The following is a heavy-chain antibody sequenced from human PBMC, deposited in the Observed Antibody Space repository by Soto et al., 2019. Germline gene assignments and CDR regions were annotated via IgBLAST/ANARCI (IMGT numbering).Heavy chain of an antibody. J-gene: IGHJ6*02. CDR2: ISYDGSNK. Sequence: GGSLRLSCAASGFTFSSYGMHWVRQAPGKGLEWVAVISYDGSNKYYADSVKGRLTISRDNSKNTLYLQMSSLRAEDTAVYYCVKDGSSGWPYFYDMDVWGQGTTVTVSS. CDR1: GFTFSSYG. D-gene: IGHD6-19*01. V-gene: IGHV3-30*18. CDR3: VKDGSSGWPYFYDMDV.